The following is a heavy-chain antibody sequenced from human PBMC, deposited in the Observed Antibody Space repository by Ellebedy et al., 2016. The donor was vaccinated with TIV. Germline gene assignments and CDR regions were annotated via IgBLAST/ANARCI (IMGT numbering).Heavy chain of an antibody. D-gene: IGHD6-13*01. J-gene: IGHJ6*03. CDR1: GGSITSSY. CDR2: IYYSGST. Sequence: SETLSLXCTVSGGSITSSYWSWIRQSPGMGLEWIGNIYYSGSTNYSASLKSRVTISVDRSKNQFSLKLRSVTAADTAVYYCARETQLISWDYYSYNMDVWGIGTTVTVSS. CDR3: ARETQLISWDYYSYNMDV. V-gene: IGHV4-59*12.